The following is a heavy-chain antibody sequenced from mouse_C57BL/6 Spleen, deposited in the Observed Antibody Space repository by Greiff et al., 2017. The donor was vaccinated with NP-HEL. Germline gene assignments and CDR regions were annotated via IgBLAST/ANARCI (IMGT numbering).Heavy chain of an antibody. CDR3: ARVGYYGSSYWCAY. Sequence: VQGVESGPELVKPGASVKLSCKASGYTFTSYDINWVKQRPGQGLEWIGWIYPRDGSTKYNEKFKGKATLTVDTSSSTAYMELHSLTSEDSAVYFCARVGYYGSSYWCAYWGQGTLVTVSA. CDR2: IYPRDGST. CDR1: GYTFTSYD. D-gene: IGHD1-1*01. J-gene: IGHJ3*01. V-gene: IGHV1-85*01.